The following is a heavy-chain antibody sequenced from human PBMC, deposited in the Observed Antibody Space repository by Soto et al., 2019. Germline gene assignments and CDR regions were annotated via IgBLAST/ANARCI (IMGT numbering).Heavy chain of an antibody. J-gene: IGHJ3*02. CDR2: IYYSGST. Sequence: TSETLSLTCTVSGGSISSYYWSWIRQPPGKGLEWIGYIYYSGSTNYNPSLKSRVTISVDTSKNQFSLKLSSVTAADTAVYYCARHGFSGYDVNAFDIWGQGTMVTVS. CDR1: GGSISSYY. CDR3: ARHGFSGYDVNAFDI. D-gene: IGHD5-12*01. V-gene: IGHV4-59*08.